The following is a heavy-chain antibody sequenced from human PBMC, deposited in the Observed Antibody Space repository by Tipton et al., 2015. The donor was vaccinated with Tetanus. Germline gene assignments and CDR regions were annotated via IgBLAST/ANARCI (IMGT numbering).Heavy chain of an antibody. CDR2: ISSTSSYI. Sequence: SLRLSCTVSGFIFSNYRMNWVRQAPGKGLEWVASISSTSSYIYYTDSVKGRFIVSRDNAKNSLYLQMNSLRAEDTAVYYCARDLRNYYDSSGYSDYWGQGTLVTVSS. CDR3: ARDLRNYYDSSGYSDY. CDR1: GFIFSNYR. J-gene: IGHJ4*02. V-gene: IGHV3-21*01. D-gene: IGHD3-22*01.